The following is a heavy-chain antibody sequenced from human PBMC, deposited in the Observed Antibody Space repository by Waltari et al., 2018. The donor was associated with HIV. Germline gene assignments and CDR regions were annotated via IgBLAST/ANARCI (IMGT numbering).Heavy chain of an antibody. J-gene: IGHJ6*02. Sequence: EVQLVESGGGLIKPGGSLRLSCAASGFTFSDAWMSWVRQAQGKGLEWVGRIKRNTEGGTAEYAAPVKGRFTISRDDSKKTLYLQMNSLKFEDTAVYYCTTDLQVYGMDVWGRGTTVTVSS. CDR2: IKRNTEGGTA. CDR1: GFTFSDAW. V-gene: IGHV3-15*01. CDR3: TTDLQVYGMDV.